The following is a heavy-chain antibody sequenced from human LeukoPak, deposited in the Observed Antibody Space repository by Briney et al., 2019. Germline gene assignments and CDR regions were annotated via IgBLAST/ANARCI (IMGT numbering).Heavy chain of an antibody. CDR1: GFTFNSYG. D-gene: IGHD3-22*01. J-gene: IGHJ5*01. CDR3: AKDSGDSSEYWNCFDS. CDR2: FCGSGAST. V-gene: IGHV3-23*01. Sequence: GGSLRLSCAASGFTFNSYGMSWVRQAPGKGLEWVSGFCGSGASTYHADSVKGRLTISRDNSRNTLYLQMNSLRAEDTAVYYCAKDSGDSSEYWNCFDSWGQGTLVTVSS.